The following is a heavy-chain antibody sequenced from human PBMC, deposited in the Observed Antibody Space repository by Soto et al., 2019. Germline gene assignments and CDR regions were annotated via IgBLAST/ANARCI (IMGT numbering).Heavy chain of an antibody. Sequence: DVQLLESGGALVQPGGSLRLSCVVSGFIFSSSAMNWVRQAPGKGLEWVSTISGSGVSKYYADSVKGRFTISRDNSNNTVSLQMNSLRAEDAAVYYCVKDRSPGATTWNVYWGQGTLVTVSS. V-gene: IGHV3-23*01. D-gene: IGHD1-26*01. CDR2: ISGSGVSK. J-gene: IGHJ4*02. CDR1: GFIFSSSA. CDR3: VKDRSPGATTWNVY.